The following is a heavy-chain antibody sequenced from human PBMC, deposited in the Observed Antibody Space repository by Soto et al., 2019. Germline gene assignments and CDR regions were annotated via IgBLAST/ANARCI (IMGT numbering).Heavy chain of an antibody. D-gene: IGHD4-17*01. V-gene: IGHV4-39*01. CDR2: VYYRGRS. CDR1: GGSVTNSSYY. CDR3: VSQRTTVPTQAYFDY. Sequence: ATLTLTCTVSGGSVTNSSYYWGWIRQSPGKGLEWIGSVYYRGRSYSKSSVKSRVTISVDTSKNRFSLSLNSVTASDTAVYFCVSQRTTVPTQAYFDYWGPGALVTVSS. J-gene: IGHJ4*02.